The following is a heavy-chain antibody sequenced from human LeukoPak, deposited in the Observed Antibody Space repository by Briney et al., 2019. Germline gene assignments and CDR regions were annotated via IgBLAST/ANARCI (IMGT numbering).Heavy chain of an antibody. J-gene: IGHJ4*02. CDR3: ARGSNYYYDSSADYPRY. D-gene: IGHD3-22*01. Sequence: ASVKVSYKTSGYTFTTYYIHWVRQAPGQGLEWMGIINPSGGTTTYAQKFQGRVSMTRDTYTSTVYMELNTLRSEDTAVYYCARGSNYYYDSSADYPRYWGQGTLVTVSS. CDR1: GYTFTTYY. V-gene: IGHV1-46*01. CDR2: INPSGGTT.